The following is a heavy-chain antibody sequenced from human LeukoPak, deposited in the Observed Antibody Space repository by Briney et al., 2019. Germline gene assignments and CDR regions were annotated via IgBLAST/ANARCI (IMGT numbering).Heavy chain of an antibody. V-gene: IGHV3-30-3*01. CDR1: GFTFSSYA. CDR2: ISYDGSNK. Sequence: PGGSLRLSCAASGFTFSSYAMHWVRQAPGKGLEWVAVISYDGSNKYYADSVKGRFTISRDNSKNTLYLQMNSLRAEDTAVYYCATDETRFGELYPFDYWGQGTLVTVSS. CDR3: ATDETRFGELYPFDY. J-gene: IGHJ4*02. D-gene: IGHD3-10*01.